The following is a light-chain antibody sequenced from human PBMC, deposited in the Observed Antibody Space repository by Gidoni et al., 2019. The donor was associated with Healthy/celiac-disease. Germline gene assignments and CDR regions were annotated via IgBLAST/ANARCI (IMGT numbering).Light chain of an antibody. CDR3: HSRDSSSNHLV. V-gene: IGLV3-19*01. CDR1: SLRSYY. CDR2: GKK. J-gene: IGLJ3*02. Sequence: SSELTQDTAVSVALGQTVRITCQGDSLRSYYASWYQQKPGPAPVLVIYGKKNRPSGIPGRFSGSSSGTTASLTITGAPSEDEADYYCHSRDSSSNHLVFGGWTKLPGL.